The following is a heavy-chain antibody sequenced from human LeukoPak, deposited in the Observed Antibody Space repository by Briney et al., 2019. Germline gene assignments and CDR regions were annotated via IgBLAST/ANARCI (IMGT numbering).Heavy chain of an antibody. D-gene: IGHD3-10*01. CDR2: IRYDGSNK. V-gene: IGHV3-30*02. Sequence: GGSLRLSCAASGFTFSSYGMHWVRQAPGKELEWVAFIRYDGSNKYYADSVKGRFTISRDNSKNTLYLQMNSLRAEDTAVYYCAKEAGQYGSGSPLDYWGQGTLVTVSS. CDR1: GFTFSSYG. CDR3: AKEAGQYGSGSPLDY. J-gene: IGHJ4*02.